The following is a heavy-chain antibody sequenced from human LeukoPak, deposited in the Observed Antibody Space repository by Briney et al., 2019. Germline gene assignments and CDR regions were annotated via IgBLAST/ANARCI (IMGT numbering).Heavy chain of an antibody. V-gene: IGHV4-34*01. J-gene: IGHJ4*02. CDR2: INHSGST. Sequence: SEALSLTCAVYGGSFSGYYWSWIRQPPGKGLEWIGEINHSGSTNYNPSLKSRVTISVDTSKNQFSLKLSSVTAADTAVYYCARGRYYFDYWGQGTLVTVSS. CDR3: ARGRYYFDY. CDR1: GGSFSGYY.